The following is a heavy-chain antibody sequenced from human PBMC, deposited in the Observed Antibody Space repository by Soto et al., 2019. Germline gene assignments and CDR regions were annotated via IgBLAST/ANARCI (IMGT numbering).Heavy chain of an antibody. CDR3: AKGMNYDTSGYYDLGRDYLDS. Sequence: GGSLRLSCAGSGFPFSDYALTWVRQAPGKGLEWVSHISGSGGKTYYADSVKGRFIISRDNSKNSLFLQMNGLRAEDTAVYYWAKGMNYDTSGYYDLGRDYLDSSGPGTLVTVSS. CDR2: ISGSGGKT. D-gene: IGHD3-22*01. V-gene: IGHV3-23*01. J-gene: IGHJ4*02. CDR1: GFPFSDYA.